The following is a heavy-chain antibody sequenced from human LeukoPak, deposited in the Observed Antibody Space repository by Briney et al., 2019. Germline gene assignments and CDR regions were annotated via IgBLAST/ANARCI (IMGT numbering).Heavy chain of an antibody. V-gene: IGHV4-30-2*01. J-gene: IGHJ4*02. D-gene: IGHD6-13*01. Sequence: SETLSLTCTVSGGSISGGGYYWSWIRQPPGKGLEWIGYIYHSGSTYYNPSLKSRVTISVDRSKNQFSLKLSSVTAADTAVYYCARDRSSSWTDWGQGTLVTVSS. CDR1: GGSISGGGYY. CDR3: ARDRSSSWTD. CDR2: IYHSGST.